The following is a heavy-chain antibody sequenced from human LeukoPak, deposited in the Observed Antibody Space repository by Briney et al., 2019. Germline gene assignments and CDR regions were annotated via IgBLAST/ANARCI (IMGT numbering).Heavy chain of an antibody. J-gene: IGHJ3*02. V-gene: IGHV4-61*01. Sequence: PSETLSLTCTVSGGSVSSSSYYWRWVRQPPGKGLGWIGYIYYSGSTNYNPSLKSRVTISVDTSKNQFSLKLSSVTAADTAVYYCARVQAYKGGRDAFDIWGQGTMVTVSS. CDR2: IYYSGST. D-gene: IGHD1-14*01. CDR3: ARVQAYKGGRDAFDI. CDR1: GGSVSSSSYY.